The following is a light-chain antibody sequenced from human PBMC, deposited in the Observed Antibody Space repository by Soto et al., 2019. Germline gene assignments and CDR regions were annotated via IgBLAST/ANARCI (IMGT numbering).Light chain of an antibody. CDR3: SSYAGNHNFV. J-gene: IGLJ1*01. V-gene: IGLV2-8*01. CDR1: SSDVGGYNY. CDR2: EVT. Sequence: QSALTQPPSASGSPGQSVTISCTGTSSDVGGYNYVSWYQQHPGKAPKLMIYEVTKRPSGVPDRFSRSKSGNTASLTVSGLQAEDEADYYCSSYAGNHNFVFGTGTKLTVL.